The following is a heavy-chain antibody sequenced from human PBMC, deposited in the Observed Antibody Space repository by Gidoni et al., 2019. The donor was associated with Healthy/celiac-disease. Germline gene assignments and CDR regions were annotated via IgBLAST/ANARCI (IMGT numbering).Heavy chain of an antibody. D-gene: IGHD1-26*01. J-gene: IGHJ4*02. CDR3: AREELRYFDY. Sequence: EVQLVESGGGLVKPGGSLRLSCAASGFTFSSYSMNWVRQAPGKGLEWVSAISSSISYIYYADSVKGRFTISRDNAKNSLYLQMNSLRAEDTAVYYCAREELRYFDYWGQGTLVTVSS. CDR2: ISSSISYI. CDR1: GFTFSSYS. V-gene: IGHV3-21*01.